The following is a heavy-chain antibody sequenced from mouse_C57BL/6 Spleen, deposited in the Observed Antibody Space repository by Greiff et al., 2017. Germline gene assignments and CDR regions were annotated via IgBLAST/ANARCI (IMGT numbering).Heavy chain of an antibody. Sequence: QIQLQQSGAELVRPGASVTLSCKASGYTFTDYEMHWVKQTPVHGLEWIGAIDPESGGTAYNQKFKGKAILTADKSSSTAYMELRSLTYEDAAVYYGTPVLRAFAEGGQGTLVTVTA. CDR1: GYTFTDYE. CDR3: TPVLRAFAE. CDR2: IDPESGGT. J-gene: IGHJ3*01. V-gene: IGHV1-15*01.